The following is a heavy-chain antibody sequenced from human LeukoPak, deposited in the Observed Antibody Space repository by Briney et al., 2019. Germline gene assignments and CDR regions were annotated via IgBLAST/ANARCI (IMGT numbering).Heavy chain of an antibody. Sequence: GGSLRLSCAASGFTLSNYAMSWVRQAPGKGLEWVSAISGSGGGTYYADSVKGRFTISRDNSKNTLYLQMNSLRAEDTAVYYCAKKVLYSSSSSDYWGQGTLVTVSS. CDR3: AKKVLYSSSSSDY. CDR2: ISGSGGGT. D-gene: IGHD6-6*01. V-gene: IGHV3-23*01. CDR1: GFTLSNYA. J-gene: IGHJ4*02.